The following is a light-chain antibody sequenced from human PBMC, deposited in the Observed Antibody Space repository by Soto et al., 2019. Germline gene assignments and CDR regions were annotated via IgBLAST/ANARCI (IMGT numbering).Light chain of an antibody. J-gene: IGLJ1*01. CDR2: DIR. V-gene: IGLV2-14*03. Sequence: QSVLTQPASVSGSPGQSITISCTGTSSDVGGYKYVSWYQQHPGKAPKLMIYDIRNRPSGVSNRFSGSKSGNTASLTISGLQAEDGADYYCSSYTSSSTRVFGTGTKLTVL. CDR3: SSYTSSSTRV. CDR1: SSDVGGYKY.